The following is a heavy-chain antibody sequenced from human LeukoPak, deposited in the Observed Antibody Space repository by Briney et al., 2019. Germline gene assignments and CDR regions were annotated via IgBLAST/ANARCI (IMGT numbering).Heavy chain of an antibody. CDR2: ISSSSSYI. Sequence: GGSLRLSCAASGFTFSSYTMNWVRQAPGKGLEWVSSISSSSSYIYYADSVKGRFTISRDNAKNSLYLQMNSLRAEDTAVYYCARFIAAPYYFDYWGRGTLVTVSS. J-gene: IGHJ4*02. CDR3: ARFIAAPYYFDY. CDR1: GFTFSSYT. D-gene: IGHD6-13*01. V-gene: IGHV3-21*01.